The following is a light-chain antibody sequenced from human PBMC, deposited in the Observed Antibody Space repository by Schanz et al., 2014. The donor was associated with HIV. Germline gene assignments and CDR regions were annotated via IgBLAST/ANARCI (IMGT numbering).Light chain of an antibody. Sequence: QLVLTQPPSASASLGASVKLTCTLRSGHSSYAIAWHQQQPEKGPRYLMKLNSDGSHNKGDGIPDRFSGSSSGAERYLTISSLQSEDEADYYCQTWGTGFWVFGGGTKLTVL. CDR1: SGHSSYA. V-gene: IGLV4-69*01. J-gene: IGLJ3*02. CDR2: LNSDGSH. CDR3: QTWGTGFWV.